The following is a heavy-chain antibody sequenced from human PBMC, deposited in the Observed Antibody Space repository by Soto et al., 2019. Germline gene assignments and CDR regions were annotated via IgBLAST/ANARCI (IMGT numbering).Heavy chain of an antibody. CDR1: GFTFSNYG. V-gene: IGHV3-33*01. J-gene: IGHJ4*02. Sequence: GGSLRLSCAASGFTFSNYGMHWVRQAPGKGLEWVAVTWYDGSNKYYADSVKGRFTISRDNSKNTLYLQMSSLRAEDTAVYYCARDHWLQSEWVDYWGQGTLVTVSS. CDR3: ARDHWLQSEWVDY. CDR2: TWYDGSNK. D-gene: IGHD5-12*01.